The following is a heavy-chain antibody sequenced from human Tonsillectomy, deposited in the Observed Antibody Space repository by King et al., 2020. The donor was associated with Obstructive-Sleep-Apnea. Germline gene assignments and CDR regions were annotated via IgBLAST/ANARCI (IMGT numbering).Heavy chain of an antibody. V-gene: IGHV3-9*01. CDR3: AKDLYDSSGSGDY. Sequence: VQLVESGGGLVQPGRSLRLSCSASGFTFDDYAKHWVRQAPGKGLEWVSGIRWYSGSIGYAETVKGRFTIARENAKNPLYLQMNSLRAEDTALYYCAKDLYDSSGSGDYWGQGTLVTVSS. CDR1: GFTFDDYA. CDR2: IRWYSGSI. D-gene: IGHD3-22*01. J-gene: IGHJ4*02.